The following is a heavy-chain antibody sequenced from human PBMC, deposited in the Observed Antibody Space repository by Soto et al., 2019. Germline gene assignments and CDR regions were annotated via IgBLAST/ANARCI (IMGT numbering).Heavy chain of an antibody. J-gene: IGHJ6*02. CDR2: VSYDGGLK. V-gene: IGHV3-30-3*01. CDR1: GFTFRTSA. Sequence: GGSLRLSCAASGFTFRTSAMHWVRQAPGKGLQWVAFVSYDGGLKYYADSVKGRFTISRDNSNNTVLLQMNNLRPEDTAVDYCAREDFASRPPPYYYYGMDVWGRGTTVTVSS. D-gene: IGHD6-6*01. CDR3: AREDFASRPPPYYYYGMDV.